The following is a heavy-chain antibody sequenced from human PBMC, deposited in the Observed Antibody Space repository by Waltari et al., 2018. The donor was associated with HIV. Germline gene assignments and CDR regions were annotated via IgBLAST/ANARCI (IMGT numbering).Heavy chain of an antibody. J-gene: IGHJ4*02. CDR2: IRYDGSKK. Sequence: QVQLVESGGGVVQPGGSLILSCAASGFTFSSYGLHWVRQAPGKGLEWVTFIRYDGSKKHYADSVKGRFTISRDNSDNTLYLEMNSLRTEDTAVYYCATNIVVAATGTFDYWGQGTRVIVTA. CDR3: ATNIVVAATGTFDY. CDR1: GFTFSSYG. D-gene: IGHD2-15*01. V-gene: IGHV3-30*02.